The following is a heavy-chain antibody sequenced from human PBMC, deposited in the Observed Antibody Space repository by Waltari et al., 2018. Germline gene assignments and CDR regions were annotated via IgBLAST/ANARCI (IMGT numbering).Heavy chain of an antibody. CDR3: ARSYLGGWYYFDY. CDR1: GGSFSGYY. J-gene: IGHJ4*02. V-gene: IGHV4-34*01. Sequence: QVQLQQWGAGLLKPSETLSLTCAVDGGSFSGYYWSWIRQPPGKGLEWVWEINHSGRTNSNPSLKSRVTISVDTSKNQFSLKLSSVTAADTAVYYCARSYLGGWYYFDYWGQGTLVTVSS. CDR2: INHSGRT. D-gene: IGHD6-19*01.